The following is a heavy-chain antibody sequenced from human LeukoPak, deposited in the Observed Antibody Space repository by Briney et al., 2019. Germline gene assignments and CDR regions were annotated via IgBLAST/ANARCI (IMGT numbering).Heavy chain of an antibody. D-gene: IGHD3-10*01. V-gene: IGHV3-23*01. CDR2: ISGSGGST. J-gene: IGHJ3*02. Sequence: GGSLRLSCAASGFTLSSYAMSWVRQAPGKGLEWVSAISGSGGSTYYADSVKGRFTISRDNSKNTLYLQMNSLRAEDTAVYYCAKSLASGVAPFDIWGQGTMVTVSS. CDR1: GFTLSSYA. CDR3: AKSLASGVAPFDI.